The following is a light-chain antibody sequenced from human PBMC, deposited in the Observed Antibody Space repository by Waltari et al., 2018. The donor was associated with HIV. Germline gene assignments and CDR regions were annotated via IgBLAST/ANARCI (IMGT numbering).Light chain of an antibody. CDR2: GAS. CDR1: HTFSSNY. V-gene: IGKV3-20*01. CDR3: QQYGSAPKT. J-gene: IGKJ1*01. Sequence: EIVMTQSPGTLSLSPGERATLSCRASHTFSSNYLAWYQQKPDQAPRLLIYGASTRATGVPDRFSGGGSGTDFSLTISRLEPEDFALYYCQQYGSAPKTFGQGTKVEIK.